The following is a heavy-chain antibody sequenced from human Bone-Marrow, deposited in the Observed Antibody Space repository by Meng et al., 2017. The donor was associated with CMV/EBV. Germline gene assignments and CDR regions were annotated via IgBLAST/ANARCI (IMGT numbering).Heavy chain of an antibody. V-gene: IGHV4-59*01. CDR2: IYYSGST. D-gene: IGHD3-3*01. CDR3: ARYPRITIFGVVISYYYYGMDV. J-gene: IGHJ6*02. CDR1: GASISTRYY. Sequence: SETLSLTCTVSGASISTRYYWGWIRQPPGKGLEWIGYIYYSGSTNYNPSLKSRVTISVDTSKNQFSLKLSSVTAADTAVYYCARYPRITIFGVVISYYYYGMDVWGQGTTVTASS.